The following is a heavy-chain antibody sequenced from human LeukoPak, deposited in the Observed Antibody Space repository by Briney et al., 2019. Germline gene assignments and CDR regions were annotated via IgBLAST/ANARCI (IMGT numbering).Heavy chain of an antibody. J-gene: IGHJ4*02. CDR3: ATLPLYYYGSGSYQHDY. Sequence: PSETLSLTCAVSGYSISSGYYWGWIRQPPGKGLEWIGSIYHSGSTYYNPSLKSRVTISVDTSKNQFSLKLSSVPAADTAVYYCATLPLYYYGSGSYQHDYWGQGTLVTVSS. V-gene: IGHV4-38-2*01. CDR1: GYSISSGYY. CDR2: IYHSGST. D-gene: IGHD3-10*01.